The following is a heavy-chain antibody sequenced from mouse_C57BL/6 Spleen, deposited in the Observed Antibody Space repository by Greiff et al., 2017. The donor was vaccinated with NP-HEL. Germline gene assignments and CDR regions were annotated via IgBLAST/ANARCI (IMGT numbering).Heavy chain of an antibody. D-gene: IGHD3-3*01. CDR3: ARGDALYWYFDV. Sequence: QVQLQQSGPELVKPGASVKISCKASGYAFSSSWMNWVKQRPGKGLEWIGRIYPGDGDTNYNGKFKGKATLTADKSSSTAYMQLSSLTSEDSAVYFCARGDALYWYFDVWGTGTTVTVSS. V-gene: IGHV1-82*01. CDR2: IYPGDGDT. CDR1: GYAFSSSW. J-gene: IGHJ1*03.